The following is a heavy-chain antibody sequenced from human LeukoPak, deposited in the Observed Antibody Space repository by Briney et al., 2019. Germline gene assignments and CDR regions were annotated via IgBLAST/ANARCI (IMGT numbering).Heavy chain of an antibody. V-gene: IGHV3-7*01. D-gene: IGHD5-18*01. CDR2: IKQDGSEK. CDR1: GFTFSSYW. CDR3: ARSFGYSYGCFDY. J-gene: IGHJ4*02. Sequence: GGSLRLSCAASGFTFSSYWMSWVRQAPGKGLEWVANIKQDGSEKYYVDSVKGRFTISRDNAKNSLYLQMNSLRAEDTAVYYCARSFGYSYGCFDYWGQGTLVTVSS.